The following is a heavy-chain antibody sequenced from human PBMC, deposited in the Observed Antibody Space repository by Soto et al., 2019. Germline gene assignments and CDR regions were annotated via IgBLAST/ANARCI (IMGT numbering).Heavy chain of an antibody. Sequence: QVQLQESGPGLVKPSGTLSLTCAVSSGSISSSNWWSWVRQPPGKGLEWIGEIYHSGSTNYNPSLKSLVTISVDKSKNQFPLKLSSVTAADTAVYYCASRHSSSWYYFDYWGQGTLVTVSS. CDR3: ASRHSSSWYYFDY. J-gene: IGHJ4*02. D-gene: IGHD6-13*01. V-gene: IGHV4-4*02. CDR2: IYHSGST. CDR1: SGSISSSNW.